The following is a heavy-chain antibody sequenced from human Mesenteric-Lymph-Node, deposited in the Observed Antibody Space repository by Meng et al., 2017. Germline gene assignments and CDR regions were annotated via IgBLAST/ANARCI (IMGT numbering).Heavy chain of an antibody. CDR1: GFTFSSYA. CDR2: ISGSGGST. J-gene: IGHJ4*02. D-gene: IGHD6-13*01. CDR3: AKEGAAGGSPLFDY. V-gene: IGHV3-23*01. Sequence: GGSLRLSCAVSGFTFSSYAMSWVRQAPGKGLEWVSGISGSGGSTYYADSVKGRFTISRDNSKNTLYLQLDSLRVEDTAVYYCAKEGAAGGSPLFDYWGQGTLVTVSS.